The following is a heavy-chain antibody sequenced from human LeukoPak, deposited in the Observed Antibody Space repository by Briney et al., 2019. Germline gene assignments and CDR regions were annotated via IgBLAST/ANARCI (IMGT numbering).Heavy chain of an antibody. Sequence: SETLSLTCAVYGGSFSGYYWSWIRQPPGKGLEWIGEINHSGSTNYNPSLKSRVTISVDTSKNQFSLKLSSVTAADTAVYYCARRTGPYCSGGSCYRIRGGFDYWGQGTLVTVSS. V-gene: IGHV4-34*01. CDR1: GGSFSGYY. CDR2: INHSGST. CDR3: ARRTGPYCSGGSCYRIRGGFDY. J-gene: IGHJ4*02. D-gene: IGHD2-15*01.